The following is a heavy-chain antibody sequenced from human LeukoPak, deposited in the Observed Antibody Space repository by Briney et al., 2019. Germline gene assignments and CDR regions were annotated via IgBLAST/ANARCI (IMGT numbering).Heavy chain of an antibody. CDR3: ARGGASSGYDY. J-gene: IGHJ4*02. Sequence: ASVKVSCKASGYTFTSYAMNWVRQAPGQGLEWVGWISTHNGNTNYAHKVQGRVTMTTDTSASTAYMELRSLTPDDTAIYYCARGGASSGYDYWGQGTLVTVSS. CDR1: GYTFTSYA. CDR2: ISTHNGNT. D-gene: IGHD5-12*01. V-gene: IGHV1-18*01.